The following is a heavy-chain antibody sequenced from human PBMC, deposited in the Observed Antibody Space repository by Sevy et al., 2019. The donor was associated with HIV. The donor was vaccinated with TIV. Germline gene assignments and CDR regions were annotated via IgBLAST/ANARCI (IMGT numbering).Heavy chain of an antibody. CDR1: GYSFSGYN. CDR2: INPTSGGT. V-gene: IGHV1-2*06. D-gene: IGHD6-13*01. Sequence: ASVKVSCKTSGYSFSGYNMHWVRQAPGQGLEWMGRINPTSGGTKFAEMFQGRVTMTRDMSISTAYMELSSLRSDDTAVYYCVRVPAAAGTRGYFDYWGQGTLVTASS. J-gene: IGHJ4*02. CDR3: VRVPAAAGTRGYFDY.